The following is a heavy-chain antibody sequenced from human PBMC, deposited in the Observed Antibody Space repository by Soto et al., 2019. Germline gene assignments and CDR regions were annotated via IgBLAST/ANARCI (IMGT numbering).Heavy chain of an antibody. D-gene: IGHD2-15*01. Sequence: EEQLVESGGGLVKPGGSLRLSCAAYGFTFSGYTMNWVRQPPGKGLEWVSSITSTGTYIYYEDSVKGRFAISRDNAKNSRYLQINSLRAEDTAVYYCARLTYCSGGSCYDPDAFDIWGQGTMVTVSA. CDR3: ARLTYCSGGSCYDPDAFDI. J-gene: IGHJ3*02. V-gene: IGHV3-21*01. CDR1: GFTFSGYT. CDR2: ITSTGTYI.